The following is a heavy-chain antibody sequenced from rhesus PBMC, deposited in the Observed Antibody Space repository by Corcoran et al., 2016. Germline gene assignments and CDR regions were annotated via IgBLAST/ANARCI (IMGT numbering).Heavy chain of an antibody. CDR3: TRATGYSSSFLFDD. V-gene: IGHV1-1*01. CDR2: ISPYNGNK. J-gene: IGHJ4*01. CDR1: GYPFTTYY. Sequence: QVQLVQSGAEIKQPGASVKLSCKASGYPFTTYYIPWVRQSPGQGLEWIGLISPYNGNKVYAQNFQGRVTITTDTSTSTGYMELSSLRSEDTAVYYCTRATGYSSSFLFDDWGQGVLVTVSS. D-gene: IGHD6-19*01.